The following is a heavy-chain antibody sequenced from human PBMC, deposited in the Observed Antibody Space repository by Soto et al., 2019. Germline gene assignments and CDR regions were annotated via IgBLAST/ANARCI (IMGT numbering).Heavy chain of an antibody. J-gene: IGHJ6*02. V-gene: IGHV4-34*08. CDR2: INHSGST. CDR1: AGTFRPYY. CDR3: ASSSQYGMDA. Sequence: PEKLPLTNAVYAGTFRPYYWRWFRQLLEKGMEWIGEINHSGSTNYNPSLKSRVTISIDTSKNQFSLKLGSVTAADTAVYYCASSSQYGMDAWRQGTTVSV.